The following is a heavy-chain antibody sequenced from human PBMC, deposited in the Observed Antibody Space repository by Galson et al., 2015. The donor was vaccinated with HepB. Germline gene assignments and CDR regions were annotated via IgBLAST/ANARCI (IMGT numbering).Heavy chain of an antibody. CDR2: IRADNGNT. J-gene: IGHJ4*02. CDR3: ARDDRQYYFDY. V-gene: IGHV1-18*04. CDR1: GYTFISYS. Sequence: SVKVSCKASGYTFISYSITWVRQAPGQGLEWMGWIRADNGNTNYAQMLQGRVTMTTDTSTSTAYMELRSLRSDDTAVYYCARDDRQYYFDYWGQGTLVTVSS.